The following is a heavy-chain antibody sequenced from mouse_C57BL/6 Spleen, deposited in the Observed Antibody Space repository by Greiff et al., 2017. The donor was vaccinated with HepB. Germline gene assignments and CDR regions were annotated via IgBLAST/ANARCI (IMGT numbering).Heavy chain of an antibody. D-gene: IGHD2-5*01. CDR3: ARDYSNLYFDY. V-gene: IGHV1-54*01. J-gene: IGHJ2*01. CDR1: GYAFTNYL. Sequence: VQLQQSGAELVRPGTSVKVSCKASGYAFTNYLIEWVKQRPGQGLEWIGVINPGSGGTNYNEKFKGKATLTADKSSSTAYMQLSSLTSEDSAVYFCARDYSNLYFDYWGQGTTLTVSS. CDR2: INPGSGGT.